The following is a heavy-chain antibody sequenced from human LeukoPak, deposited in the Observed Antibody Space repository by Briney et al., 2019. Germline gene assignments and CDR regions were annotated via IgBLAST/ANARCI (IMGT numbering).Heavy chain of an antibody. CDR2: INPNSGVT. V-gene: IGHV1-2*02. D-gene: IGHD4-23*01. CDR3: ARPTTVGNAFHI. J-gene: IGHJ3*02. Sequence: ASVRVSCKASGYTFTGYYMHWVRQAPGQGLEWMGWINPNSGVTSYAQKFQGRVTMTRDTSTNTVYMELSSLRSEDTAVYYCARPTTVGNAFHIWGQGTMVTVSS. CDR1: GYTFTGYY.